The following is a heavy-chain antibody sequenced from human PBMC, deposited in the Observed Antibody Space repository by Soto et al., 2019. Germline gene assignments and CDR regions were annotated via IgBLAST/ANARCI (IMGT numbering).Heavy chain of an antibody. Sequence: SETLSLTCSIYSGSFSGYYWSWIRQPPGKGLEWIGEISQSGNTNYSPPLKSRVSISIDTSKKQFSLNLASVSAADTAVYYCARAPKVSGSSQTRPDFWGQGTLVTVSS. CDR1: SGSFSGYY. D-gene: IGHD6-6*01. CDR3: ARAPKVSGSSQTRPDF. CDR2: ISQSGNT. J-gene: IGHJ4*02. V-gene: IGHV4-34*01.